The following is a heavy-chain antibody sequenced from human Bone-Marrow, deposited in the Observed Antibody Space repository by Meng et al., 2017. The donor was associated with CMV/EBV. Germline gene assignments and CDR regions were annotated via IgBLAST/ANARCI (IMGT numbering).Heavy chain of an antibody. V-gene: IGHV3-48*03. CDR2: ISSSGSTI. CDR3: ARWGSSSWHYYYYYGMDV. J-gene: IGHJ6*02. Sequence: GESLKISCAASGFTFSSYEMNWVRQAPGKGLEWVSYISSSGSTIYYADSVKGRFTISRDNAKNSLYLQMNSLRAEDTAVYYCARWGSSSWHYYYYYGMDVWGQGTTVTSP. CDR1: GFTFSSYE. D-gene: IGHD6-13*01.